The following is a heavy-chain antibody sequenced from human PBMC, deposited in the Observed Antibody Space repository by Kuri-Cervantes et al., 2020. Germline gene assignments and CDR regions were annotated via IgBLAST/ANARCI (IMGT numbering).Heavy chain of an antibody. CDR1: GGTFSSYA. CDR2: IIPIFGTA. D-gene: IGHD6-19*01. V-gene: IGHV1-69*05. Sequence: SVKVSCKASGGTFSSYAISWVRQAPGQGLEWMGGIIPIFGTANYAQKFQGRVTMTRDTSISTAYMELSRLRSDDTAVYYCARSGGWYFIGIGYWGQGTLVTVSS. J-gene: IGHJ4*02. CDR3: ARSGGWYFIGIGY.